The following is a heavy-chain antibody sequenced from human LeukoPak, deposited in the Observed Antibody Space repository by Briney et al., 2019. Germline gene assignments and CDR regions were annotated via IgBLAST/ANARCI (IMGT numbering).Heavy chain of an antibody. CDR1: GFTFSDYY. Sequence: GSLRLSCAASGFTFSDYYMSWIRQAPGKGLEWVSYISSSGSTIYYADSEKGRFTISRDNSKNALFLQMDSLRLEDTAVYYCAKERYCSTTTCPFDSWGQGTLVTVSS. CDR2: ISSSGSTI. J-gene: IGHJ4*02. D-gene: IGHD2-2*01. CDR3: AKERYCSTTTCPFDS. V-gene: IGHV3-11*04.